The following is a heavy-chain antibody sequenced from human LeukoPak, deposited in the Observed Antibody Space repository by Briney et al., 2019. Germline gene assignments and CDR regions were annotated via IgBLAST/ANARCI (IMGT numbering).Heavy chain of an antibody. V-gene: IGHV4-4*07. D-gene: IGHD3-10*01. CDR1: GGSISSYY. Sequence: SETLSLTCTVSGGSISSYYWSWIRQPAGKGLEWIGRIYTSGSTNYNPSLKSRVTMSVDTSKNQFSLKLSSVTAADTAVYYCARGYGSGSYGQLVPFDYWGQGTLVTVSS. CDR2: IYTSGST. CDR3: ARGYGSGSYGQLVPFDY. J-gene: IGHJ4*02.